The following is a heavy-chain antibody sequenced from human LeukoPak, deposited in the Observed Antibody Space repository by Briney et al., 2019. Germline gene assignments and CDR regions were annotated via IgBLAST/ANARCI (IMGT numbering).Heavy chain of an antibody. Sequence: SVKVSCKTSDDTFSTSAISWVRQAPGQGLEWMGRIIPMLGTASNAEKFYGRVTITADKSTSTTYLELNSLRSDDTAVYYCARTGRDNSSSNPFDLWGQGTRVTVSS. CDR2: IIPMLGTA. CDR1: DDTFSTSA. CDR3: ARTGRDNSSSNPFDL. V-gene: IGHV1-69*06. J-gene: IGHJ4*02. D-gene: IGHD6-13*01.